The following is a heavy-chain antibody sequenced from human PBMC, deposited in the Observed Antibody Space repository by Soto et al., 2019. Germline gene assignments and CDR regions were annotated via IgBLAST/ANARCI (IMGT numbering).Heavy chain of an antibody. CDR1: VFTFSSYW. Sequence: GGSLRLSCAASVFTFSSYWMHWVRQAPGKGLVWVSRINSDGSSTSYADSVKGRFTISRDNAKNTLHLQMNSLRAEDTAVYYCARDRYGDYNFDYWGQGTLVTVSS. CDR2: INSDGSST. D-gene: IGHD4-17*01. J-gene: IGHJ4*02. CDR3: ARDRYGDYNFDY. V-gene: IGHV3-74*01.